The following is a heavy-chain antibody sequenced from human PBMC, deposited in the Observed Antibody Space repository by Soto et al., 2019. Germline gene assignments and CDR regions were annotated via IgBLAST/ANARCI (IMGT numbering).Heavy chain of an antibody. CDR1: GFTFSSYA. D-gene: IGHD3-3*01. V-gene: IGHV3-64D*06. J-gene: IGHJ3*02. CDR2: ISSNGGST. Sequence: VQLVESGGGLVQPGGSLRLSCSASGFTFSSYAMHWVRQAPGKGLEYVSAISSNGGSTYYADSVKGRFTISRDNSKNTLYLQMSSLRAEDTAVYYCVKDRTRDFWSGYHDAFDIWGQGTMVTVSS. CDR3: VKDRTRDFWSGYHDAFDI.